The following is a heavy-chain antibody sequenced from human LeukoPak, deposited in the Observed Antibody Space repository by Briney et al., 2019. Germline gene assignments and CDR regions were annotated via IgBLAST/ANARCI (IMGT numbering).Heavy chain of an antibody. J-gene: IGHJ4*02. CDR3: ARARYTGTISYYFDY. V-gene: IGHV3-13*04. D-gene: IGHD1-1*01. CDR1: GFTLSSYD. Sequence: PGGSRRLSCAAAGFTLSSYDMHWVRQATGKGLEWVSAIGTAGDTYYPGSVRGRFTSSRENAKNSLYLQMNSLRAGDTAVYYCARARYTGTISYYFDYWGQGTLVTVSS. CDR2: IGTAGDT.